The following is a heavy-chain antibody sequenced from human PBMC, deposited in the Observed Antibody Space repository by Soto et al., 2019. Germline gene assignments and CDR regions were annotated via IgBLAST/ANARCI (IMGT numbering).Heavy chain of an antibody. V-gene: IGHV1-69*02. CDR3: ATWPGIAAAVGYFQH. D-gene: IGHD6-13*01. Sequence: SVKVSCKASGGTFSSYTISWVRQAPGQGLEWMGRIIPILGIANYAQKFQGRVTITADKSTSTAYMELSSLRSEDTAVYYCATWPGIAAAVGYFQHWGQGTLVTVSS. CDR1: GGTFSSYT. CDR2: IIPILGIA. J-gene: IGHJ1*01.